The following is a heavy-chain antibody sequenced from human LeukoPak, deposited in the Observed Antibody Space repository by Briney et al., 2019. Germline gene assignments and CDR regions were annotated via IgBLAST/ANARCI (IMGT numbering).Heavy chain of an antibody. D-gene: IGHD1-14*01. CDR3: ARENHGSFDY. CDR2: ISSSSTYI. CDR1: GVSFSTYY. V-gene: IGHV3-21*01. J-gene: IGHJ4*02. Sequence: PGGSLRLSCAASGVSFSTYYVNWVRQAPGKGLEWVSCISSSSTYIYYADSVRGRFAISRDNAKNSLYLQMNSLRAEDTAVYYCARENHGSFDYWGRGSLVTVSS.